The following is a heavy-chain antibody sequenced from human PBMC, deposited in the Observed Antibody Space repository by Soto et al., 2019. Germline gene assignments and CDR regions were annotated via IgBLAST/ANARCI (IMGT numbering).Heavy chain of an antibody. Sequence: EVQLLESGGGLVQPGGSLRLSCADSGFTFSSYAMSWVRQAPGNGLEWVSAISGSGARTYYAESVKGRFTISRDNSKNTLYLQMNSLRAEDTAVYYCAKDCGMRPGATLLDYWGQGTLVTVSS. CDR1: GFTFSSYA. V-gene: IGHV3-23*01. CDR3: AKDCGMRPGATLLDY. CDR2: ISGSGART. J-gene: IGHJ4*02. D-gene: IGHD1-26*01.